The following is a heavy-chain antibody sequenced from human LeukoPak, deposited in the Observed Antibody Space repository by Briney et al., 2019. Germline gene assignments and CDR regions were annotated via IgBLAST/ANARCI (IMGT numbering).Heavy chain of an antibody. V-gene: IGHV3-49*04. J-gene: IGHJ4*02. Sequence: PGQSLRLSSRASGFTFGDYNMYWVRQARGKGLEWVGYIRCKGHGGTTDYAASVRGRFTISRDDSKSIAYLQMTSLKSEDTAVYYCTNGQKYPYGPESDYWGQGTRVIVSS. CDR3: TNGQKYPYGPESDY. CDR2: IRCKGHGGTT. D-gene: IGHD3-10*01. CDR1: GFTFGDYN.